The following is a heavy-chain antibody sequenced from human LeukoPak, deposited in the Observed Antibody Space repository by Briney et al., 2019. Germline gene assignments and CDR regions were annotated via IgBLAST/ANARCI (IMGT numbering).Heavy chain of an antibody. CDR2: IYYSGST. D-gene: IGHD3-22*01. CDR3: AREVVVITTSSDIAFDI. J-gene: IGHJ3*02. V-gene: IGHV4-59*01. Sequence: PSETLSLTCTVSGGSISSYYWSWIRQPPGKGLEWIGYIYYSGSTNYNPSLKSRVTISVDTSKNQCSLKLSSVTAADTAVYYCAREVVVITTSSDIAFDIWGQGTMVTVSS. CDR1: GGSISSYY.